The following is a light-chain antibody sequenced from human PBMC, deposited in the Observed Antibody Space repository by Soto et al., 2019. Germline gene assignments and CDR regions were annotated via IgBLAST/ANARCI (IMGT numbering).Light chain of an antibody. V-gene: IGLV1-47*01. CDR1: ISNIGSNY. Sequence: QSVLTQPPSASGTPGQRVTISCSGSISNIGSNYVYWYQQLPGTAPKLLIYRNNQRPSGVPDRFSGSKSGTSASLAISGLRSEDEADYYCAAWDDSLSGPVVFGGGTKLPVL. CDR2: RNN. J-gene: IGLJ2*01. CDR3: AAWDDSLSGPVV.